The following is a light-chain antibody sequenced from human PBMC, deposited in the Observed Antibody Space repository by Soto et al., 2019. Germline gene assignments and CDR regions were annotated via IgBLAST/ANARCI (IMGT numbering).Light chain of an antibody. V-gene: IGKV3-11*01. Sequence: EVVLTQSPATLSLSPGERATLSCRASQSVFTSLAWYQQKPGQAPNLLISDASNRATGVPARFSGSGSGTDFTLTISSLEPEDFAVYYCQQRNVLPLTFGGGTKVEIK. J-gene: IGKJ4*01. CDR3: QQRNVLPLT. CDR2: DAS. CDR1: QSVFTS.